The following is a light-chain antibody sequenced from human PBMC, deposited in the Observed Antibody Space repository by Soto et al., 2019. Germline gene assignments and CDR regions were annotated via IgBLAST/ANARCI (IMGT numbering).Light chain of an antibody. Sequence: QSALIQPRSVSGSPGQSVTISYTGTSSDVGVYKYVSWYRQHPGKAPKLMIYDVITRPSGVPDRFSGSKSGNTASLTISGLQAEDEADYYCCSHAGDYTFVFGSGTKLTVL. CDR1: SSDVGVYKY. CDR2: DVI. CDR3: CSHAGDYTFV. J-gene: IGLJ1*01. V-gene: IGLV2-11*01.